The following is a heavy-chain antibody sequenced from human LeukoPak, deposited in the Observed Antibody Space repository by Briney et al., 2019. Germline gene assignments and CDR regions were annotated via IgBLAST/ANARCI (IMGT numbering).Heavy chain of an antibody. D-gene: IGHD3-22*01. V-gene: IGHV4-34*01. J-gene: IGHJ4*02. CDR3: ARLPFQYYYDSSGYYYLIPRKSAIDY. CDR2: INHSGST. CDR1: GGSFSGYY. Sequence: KSSETLSLTCAVYGGSFSGYYWSWIRQPPGKGLEWIGEINHSGSTNYNPSLKSRVTISVDTSKNQFSLKLSSVTAADTAVYYCARLPFQYYYDSSGYYYLIPRKSAIDYWGQGTLVTVSS.